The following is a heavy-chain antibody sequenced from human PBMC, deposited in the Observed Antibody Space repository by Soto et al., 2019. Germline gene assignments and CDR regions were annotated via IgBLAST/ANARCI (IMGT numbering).Heavy chain of an antibody. CDR1: GFTFDDYA. CDR3: AKDPNKYSSSCGFDP. CDR2: ISWNSGSI. J-gene: IGHJ5*02. Sequence: GGSLRLSCAASGFTFDDYAMHWVRQAPGKGLEWVSGISWNSGSIGYADSVKGRFTISRDNAKNSLYLQMNSLRAEDTALYYCAKDPNKYSSSCGFDPWGQGTLVTVSS. V-gene: IGHV3-9*01. D-gene: IGHD6-13*01.